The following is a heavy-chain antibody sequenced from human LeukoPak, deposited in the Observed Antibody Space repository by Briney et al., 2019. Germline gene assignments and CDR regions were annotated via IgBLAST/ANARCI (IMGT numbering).Heavy chain of an antibody. CDR1: RDSIHSIYC. Sequence: PSETLSLTCTVSRDSIHSIYCWGWIRQPPGKGLEWIGSIYYSGSTYYNPSLKSRVTISVDTSKNQFSLKLSSVTAADTAVYYCAREIGIRFDYWGQGTLVTVSS. CDR2: IYYSGST. D-gene: IGHD1-14*01. V-gene: IGHV4-38-2*02. J-gene: IGHJ4*02. CDR3: AREIGIRFDY.